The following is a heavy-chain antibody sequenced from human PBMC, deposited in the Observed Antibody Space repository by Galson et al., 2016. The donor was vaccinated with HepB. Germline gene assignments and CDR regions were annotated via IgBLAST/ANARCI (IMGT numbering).Heavy chain of an antibody. J-gene: IGHJ6*02. Sequence: SVKVSCKASGYTFTGYYIHWVRQAPGQGLEWMGRINPNRGGTNYAQKFQGRVAMTSDTSISTAYMELSSLRSDDTAVYYCATEDDYYYYGMDVWGQGNTVTVSS. CDR3: ATEDDYYYYGMDV. V-gene: IGHV1-2*06. CDR1: GYTFTGYY. CDR2: INPNRGGT.